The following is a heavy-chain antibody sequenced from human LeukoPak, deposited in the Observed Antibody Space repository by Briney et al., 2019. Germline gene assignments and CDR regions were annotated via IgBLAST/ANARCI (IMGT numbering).Heavy chain of an antibody. CDR2: ISSNGGST. D-gene: IGHD3-3*01. CDR1: GFTFSSYA. V-gene: IGHV3-64*01. J-gene: IGHJ6*03. CDR3: ARESRAPYYDFWSGYPHYYYMDV. Sequence: GGSLRRSCAASGFTFSSYATHWVRQAPGKGLEYVSAISSNGGSTYYANSVKGRFTISRDNSKNTLYLQMGSLRAEDMAVYYCARESRAPYYDFWSGYPHYYYMDVWGKGTTVTVSS.